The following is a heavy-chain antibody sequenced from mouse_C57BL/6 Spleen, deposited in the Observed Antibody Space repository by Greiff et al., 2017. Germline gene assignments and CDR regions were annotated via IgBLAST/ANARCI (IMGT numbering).Heavy chain of an antibody. Sequence: VQLQQSGAELARPGASVKLSCKASGYTFTSSGISWVKQRTGQGLEWIGEIYPRSGNTYYNEKFKGKATLTADKSSSTAYMELRSLTSEDSAVYFCARSRGFSSSYYFDYWGQGTTLTVSS. CDR3: ARSRGFSSSYYFDY. V-gene: IGHV1-81*01. D-gene: IGHD1-1*01. CDR1: GYTFTSSG. CDR2: IYPRSGNT. J-gene: IGHJ2*01.